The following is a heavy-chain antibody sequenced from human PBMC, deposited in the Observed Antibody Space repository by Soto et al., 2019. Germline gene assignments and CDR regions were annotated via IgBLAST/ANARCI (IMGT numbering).Heavy chain of an antibody. Sequence: GASVKVSCKASGYTFTGYHMHWVRQAPGQGREWMGWINPNSGGTNYAQKFQGRVTMTGDTSISTAYMEVSRLRSDDTAVYYCARDRRFCDSGTDDSANDAFDVWGQGTMVTVSS. CDR1: GYTFTGYH. CDR2: INPNSGGT. D-gene: IGHD1-26*01. CDR3: ARDRRFCDSGTDDSANDAFDV. J-gene: IGHJ3*01. V-gene: IGHV1-2*02.